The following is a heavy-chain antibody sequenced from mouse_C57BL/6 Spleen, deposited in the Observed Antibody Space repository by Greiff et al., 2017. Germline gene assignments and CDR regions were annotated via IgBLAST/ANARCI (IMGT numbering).Heavy chain of an antibody. J-gene: IGHJ2*01. CDR1: GYTFTSYW. CDR3: ARKTITTVFDY. D-gene: IGHD1-1*01. Sequence: QVQLKQPGAELVKPGASVKLSCKASGYTFTSYWMHWVKQRPGRGLEWIGVINPYNGGTSYNQKFKGKATLTVDKSSSTAYMELNSLTSEDSAVYYCARKTITTVFDYWGQGTTLTVSS. CDR2: INPYNGGT. V-gene: IGHV1-53*01.